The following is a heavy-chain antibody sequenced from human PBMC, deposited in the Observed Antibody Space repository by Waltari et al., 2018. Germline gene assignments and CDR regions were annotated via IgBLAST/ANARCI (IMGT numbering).Heavy chain of an antibody. V-gene: IGHV1-46*01. CDR2: INPSGGST. D-gene: IGHD5-12*01. Sequence: QVQLVQSGAEVKKPGASVKVSCKASGYTFTSYYMHWVRQAPGQGLEWMGIINPSGGSTSHAQKFQGRVTMTRDTSTSTVYMELSSLRSEDTAVYYCARDLPVGRDGYNYDYWGQGTLVTVSS. J-gene: IGHJ4*02. CDR3: ARDLPVGRDGYNYDY. CDR1: GYTFTSYY.